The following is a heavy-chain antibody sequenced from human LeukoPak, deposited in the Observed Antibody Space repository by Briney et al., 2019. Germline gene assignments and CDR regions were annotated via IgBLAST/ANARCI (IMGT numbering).Heavy chain of an antibody. Sequence: GGSLRLSCAASGFTFSGSTMHWVRQASGKGLEWVGRIRSKADSYATAYAASVKGRFNISREDSKSTAYLQMNSLKTEDTAVYYCTRTYYYDSSGYDTDFDYWGQGTLVTVSS. J-gene: IGHJ4*02. CDR1: GFTFSGST. D-gene: IGHD3-22*01. CDR2: IRSKADSYAT. V-gene: IGHV3-73*01. CDR3: TRTYYYDSSGYDTDFDY.